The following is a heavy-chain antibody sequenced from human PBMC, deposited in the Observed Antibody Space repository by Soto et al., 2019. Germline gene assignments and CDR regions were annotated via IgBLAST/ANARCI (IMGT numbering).Heavy chain of an antibody. Sequence: GGSVRLSCAASGFTFSNYVIHWVRQAPGKGLEWVAVIWSDGSNKYYADSVKGRFTISRDNSKNTLYLQINSLRAEDTAVYYCAAGYGSVDYWGQGTLVTVSS. CDR1: GFTFSNYV. V-gene: IGHV3-33*01. J-gene: IGHJ4*02. D-gene: IGHD6-19*01. CDR3: AAGYGSVDY. CDR2: IWSDGSNK.